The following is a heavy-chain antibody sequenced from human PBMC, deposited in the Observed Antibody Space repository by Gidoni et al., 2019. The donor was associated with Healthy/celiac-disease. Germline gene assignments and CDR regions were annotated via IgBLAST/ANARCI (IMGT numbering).Heavy chain of an antibody. J-gene: IGHJ4*02. D-gene: IGHD5-18*01. Sequence: EVQLVESGGGLVQPGGSLRLSCAASGFTFSSYWMRWVRQAPGKGLEWVANIKQDGSEKYYVDSVKGRFTISRDNAKNSLYLQMNSLRAEDTAVYYCARGIYSYGYLYYFDYWGQGTLVTVSS. CDR1: GFTFSSYW. V-gene: IGHV3-7*04. CDR3: ARGIYSYGYLYYFDY. CDR2: IKQDGSEK.